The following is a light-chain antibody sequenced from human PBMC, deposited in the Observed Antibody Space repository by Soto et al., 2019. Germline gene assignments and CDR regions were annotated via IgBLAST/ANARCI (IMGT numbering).Light chain of an antibody. CDR2: SDN. CDR3: AAWDGSLNTVL. J-gene: IGLJ2*01. CDR1: SSNIGSST. Sequence: QPVLTQPPSASGTPGQRVTISCSGSSSNIGSSTVNWYQQLPGTAPKLLMYSDNQRPSGVPGRFSGSKSGTSASLAISGLQSEDEADYYCAAWDGSLNTVLFGGGTRLTVL. V-gene: IGLV1-44*01.